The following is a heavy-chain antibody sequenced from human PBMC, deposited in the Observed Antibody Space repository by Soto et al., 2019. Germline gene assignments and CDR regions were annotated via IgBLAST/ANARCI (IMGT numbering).Heavy chain of an antibody. CDR1: GGTFSSYA. D-gene: IGHD6-13*01. CDR3: VIAGSSWYWDPDY. CDR2: IIPIFGTA. J-gene: IGHJ4*02. Sequence: QVQLVQSGAEVKKPGSSVKVSCKASGGTFSSYAISWVRQAPGQGLEWMGGIIPIFGTANYAQKFQGRVTMTADESTSTAYMELSSLRSEETAVYYWVIAGSSWYWDPDYWGQGTLVTVSS. V-gene: IGHV1-69*01.